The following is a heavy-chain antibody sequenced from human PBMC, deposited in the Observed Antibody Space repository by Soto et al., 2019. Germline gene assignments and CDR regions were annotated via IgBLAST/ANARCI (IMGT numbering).Heavy chain of an antibody. J-gene: IGHJ6*02. CDR1: GGSISSYY. D-gene: IGHD2-2*01. CDR3: ARGNCSSPNCYSFSGYYGMDV. CDR2: IYTSGST. V-gene: IGHV4-4*07. Sequence: SETLSLTCTVSGGSISSYYWSWIRQPAGKGLEWIGRIYTSGSTNYNPSLKSRVTMSLDTSKNKFSLKLTSVTAADTALYYCARGNCSSPNCYSFSGYYGMDVWGQGTTVTVSS.